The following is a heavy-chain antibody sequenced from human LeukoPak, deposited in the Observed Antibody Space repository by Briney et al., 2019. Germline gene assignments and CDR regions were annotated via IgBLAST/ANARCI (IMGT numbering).Heavy chain of an antibody. V-gene: IGHV3-21*01. CDR2: ISSSSSYI. J-gene: IGHJ3*02. Sequence: GGSLRLSCAASGFTFSSYNMNWVRQAPGEGLEWVSSISSSSSYIYYADSVKGRFTISRDNAKNSLYLQMNSLRAEDTAVYYCARDAPSKEVGQLLPHDAFDIWGQGTMVTVSS. CDR1: GFTFSSYN. CDR3: ARDAPSKEVGQLLPHDAFDI. D-gene: IGHD2-2*01.